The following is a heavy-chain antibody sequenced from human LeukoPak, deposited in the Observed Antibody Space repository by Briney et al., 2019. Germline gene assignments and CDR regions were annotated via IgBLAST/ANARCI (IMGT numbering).Heavy chain of an antibody. J-gene: IGHJ4*02. D-gene: IGHD3-22*01. Sequence: GGSLRLSCAASGFTFSNYYMSWIRQAPGKGLEWVSYISGGSGSTNYADSVMGRFTISRDNGKNSLYLQMNSLRAEDTAVYYCARDQGENYDSSGYYPYRGQGTLVTVSS. CDR2: ISGGSGST. CDR3: ARDQGENYDSSGYYPY. CDR1: GFTFSNYY. V-gene: IGHV3-11*06.